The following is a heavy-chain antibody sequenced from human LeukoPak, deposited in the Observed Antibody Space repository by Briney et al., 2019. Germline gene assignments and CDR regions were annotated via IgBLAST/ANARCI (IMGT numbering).Heavy chain of an antibody. CDR2: ISGSGGST. CDR1: GFTFSSYA. J-gene: IGHJ5*02. Sequence: PGGSLRLSCAASGFTFSSYAMSWVRQAPGKGLEWVSAISGSGGSTYYADSVKGRFAISRDNSKNTLYLQMNSLRAEDTAVYYCAKDKQQWQVRAWFDPWAQGTLVTVSS. D-gene: IGHD6-19*01. V-gene: IGHV3-23*01. CDR3: AKDKQQWQVRAWFDP.